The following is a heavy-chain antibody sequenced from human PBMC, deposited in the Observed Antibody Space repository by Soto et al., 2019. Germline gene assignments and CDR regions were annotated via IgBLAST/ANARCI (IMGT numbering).Heavy chain of an antibody. Sequence: PSETLSLTCAVYGGSFSGYYWSWIRQPPGKGLEWIGYINHSGSTNYNPSLKSRVTISVDTSKNQFSLKLSSVTAADTAVYYCASTHTYYYDSSGYHTHWFDPWGQGTLVTVSS. D-gene: IGHD3-22*01. J-gene: IGHJ5*02. CDR1: GGSFSGYY. CDR3: ASTHTYYYDSSGYHTHWFDP. V-gene: IGHV4-34*01. CDR2: INHSGST.